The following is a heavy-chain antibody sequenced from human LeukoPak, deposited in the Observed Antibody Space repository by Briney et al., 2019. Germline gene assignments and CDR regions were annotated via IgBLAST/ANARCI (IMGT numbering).Heavy chain of an antibody. CDR2: INSDGSST. D-gene: IGHD4-17*01. CDR1: GFTFSSYW. J-gene: IGHJ4*02. CDR3: AILYGDYGGYFDY. Sequence: GGSLRLSCAASGFTFSSYWMHWVRQAPGKGLVWVSRINSDGSSTSYAASVKGRFTISRDNAKNTLYLQMNSLRAEDTAVYYCAILYGDYGGYFDYWGQGTLVTVSS. V-gene: IGHV3-74*01.